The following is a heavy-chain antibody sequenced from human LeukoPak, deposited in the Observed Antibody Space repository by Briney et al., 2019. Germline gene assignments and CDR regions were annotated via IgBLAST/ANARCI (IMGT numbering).Heavy chain of an antibody. D-gene: IGHD1-7*01. CDR1: GGTFSSYA. CDR3: ARDASNWNSEYDY. Sequence: GASVKVSCKASGGTFSSYAISWVRQAPGQGLEWMGWISTYNGNTDYAQKLQGRVTMTTDTSASTVYMELRSLRSDDTAVYYCARDASNWNSEYDYWGQGTLVTVSS. J-gene: IGHJ4*02. V-gene: IGHV1-18*01. CDR2: ISTYNGNT.